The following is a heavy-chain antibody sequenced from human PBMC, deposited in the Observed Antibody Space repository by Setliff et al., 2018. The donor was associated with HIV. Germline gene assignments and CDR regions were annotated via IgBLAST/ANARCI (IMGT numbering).Heavy chain of an antibody. D-gene: IGHD3-22*01. CDR1: SFIFKDYG. V-gene: IGHV3-30*02. CDR3: AKGDYYDTTYDAFDI. Sequence: GGSLRLSCEMSSFIFKDYGMNWVRQAPGKGLEWVAFIRYDGSKKYHADSVNGRFTISRDNYKYTLYLQMNSLRAEDTAVYYCAKGDYYDTTYDAFDIWWQGTMVTVSS. CDR2: IRYDGSKK. J-gene: IGHJ3*02.